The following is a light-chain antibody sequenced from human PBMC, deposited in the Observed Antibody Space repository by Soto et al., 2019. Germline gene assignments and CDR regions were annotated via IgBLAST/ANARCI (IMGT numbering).Light chain of an antibody. Sequence: SVLTPPPSVSGAPGQGVTISCAGTSSNIGAGYDVHWYQQVPGTAPKLLIYTNSNRPSGVPDRFSGSKSGTSASLAITGLQAAYEADYYCQSYDSSLSALVFGGGTKLTVL. CDR1: SSNIGAGYD. CDR2: TNS. CDR3: QSYDSSLSALV. J-gene: IGLJ3*02. V-gene: IGLV1-40*01.